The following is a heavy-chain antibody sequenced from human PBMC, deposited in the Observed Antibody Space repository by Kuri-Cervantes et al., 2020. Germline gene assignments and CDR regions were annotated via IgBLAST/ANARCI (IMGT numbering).Heavy chain of an antibody. V-gene: IGHV3-23*01. CDR2: ITNSGGPT. CDR1: EFIFSNYG. J-gene: IGHJ4*02. D-gene: IGHD1-26*01. CDR3: AKGSSGSYWTVDS. Sequence: GESLKISCAASEFIFSNYGMSWVRQAPGKGLEWVSTITNSGGPTFYADSVKGRFTISRDNSKGTFYLQMNNLRGEDTAVYYCAKGSSGSYWTVDSWGQGTLVTVSS.